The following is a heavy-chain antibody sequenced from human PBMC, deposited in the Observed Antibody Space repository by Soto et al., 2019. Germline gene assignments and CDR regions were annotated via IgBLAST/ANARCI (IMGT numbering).Heavy chain of an antibody. CDR2: IYWDGDR. V-gene: IGHV2-5*02. D-gene: IGHD3-3*01. J-gene: IGHJ5*02. CDR1: GFSLSTSGAA. CDR3: AHRATMTIFGLIIDNGVWFDP. Sequence: QITLKESGPTLVKPTQTLTLTCTFSGFSLSTSGAAVRWIRQPPGRALEWLALIYWDGDRRYNPSLHSRLTIDKDTSRNQVALTLTSVDPADTATYYCAHRATMTIFGLIIDNGVWFDPWGQGTLVIVSS.